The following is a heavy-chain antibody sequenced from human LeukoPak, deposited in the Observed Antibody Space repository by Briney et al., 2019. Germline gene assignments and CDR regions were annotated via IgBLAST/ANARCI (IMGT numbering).Heavy chain of an antibody. CDR3: ARTGGQWLALDY. V-gene: IGHV2-70*11. CDR1: GFSLSTRGMC. D-gene: IGHD6-19*01. J-gene: IGHJ4*02. Sequence: GSGPTLVNPTQTLTLTCTFSGFSLSTRGMCVSWIRQPPGKALEWLARIDWGDDKYYSTSLKTRLTISKDTSKNHVVLTMTNMDPVDTATYYCARTGGQWLALDYWGQGILVTVSS. CDR2: IDWGDDK.